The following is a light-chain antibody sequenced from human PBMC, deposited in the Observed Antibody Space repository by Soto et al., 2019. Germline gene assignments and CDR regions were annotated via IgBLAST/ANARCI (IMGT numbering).Light chain of an antibody. V-gene: IGKV3-20*01. Sequence: EIVLTQSPGTLSLSPGERATLSCRASQSISSSYLAWYQQRPGQAPRLLIYGASSRATGIPDRFSGSGSGTDFTLTINRLEPEDFAVYYCQQYGSSLWTFVQGTKVDI. CDR2: GAS. J-gene: IGKJ1*01. CDR1: QSISSSY. CDR3: QQYGSSLWT.